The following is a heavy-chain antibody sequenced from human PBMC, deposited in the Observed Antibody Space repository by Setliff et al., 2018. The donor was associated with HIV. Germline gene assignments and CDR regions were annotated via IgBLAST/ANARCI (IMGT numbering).Heavy chain of an antibody. J-gene: IGHJ4*02. Sequence: ETLSLTCTVSGGSTSNEYWSWIRQPPGKGLEWIGYIYDSGSPKYNPSLKSRVTISIDTSRDQFFLKLTSVTADDTGIYYCARGPPFAYWGQGLLVTVSS. CDR2: IYDSGSP. CDR3: ARGPPFAY. V-gene: IGHV4-59*12. CDR1: GGSTSNEY.